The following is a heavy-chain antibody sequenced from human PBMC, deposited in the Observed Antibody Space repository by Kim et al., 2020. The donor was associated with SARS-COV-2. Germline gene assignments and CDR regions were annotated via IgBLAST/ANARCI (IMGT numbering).Heavy chain of an antibody. Sequence: SETLSLTCTVSGGSISSSSYYWGWIRQPPGKGLEWIGSIYYSGSTYYNPSLKSRVTISVDTSKNQFSLKLSSVTAADTAVYYCARDHIEHAFDIWGQGTMVTVSS. CDR3: ARDHIEHAFDI. CDR2: IYYSGST. V-gene: IGHV4-39*07. CDR1: GGSISSSSYY. J-gene: IGHJ3*02. D-gene: IGHD5-12*01.